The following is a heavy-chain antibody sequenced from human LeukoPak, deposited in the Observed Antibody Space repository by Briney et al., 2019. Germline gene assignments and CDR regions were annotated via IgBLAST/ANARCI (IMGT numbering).Heavy chain of an antibody. CDR1: GYTFTGYH. Sequence: ASVKVSCTASGYTFTGYHIHWVRQAPGQGLEWMGRINPYSGDTNFAQKSQGRVTMTRDTSITTAYMDLSSLTPDDTAVYFCARDQGSLTRSWYTGYWGQGTQVTVSS. V-gene: IGHV1-2*06. D-gene: IGHD6-13*01. CDR3: ARDQGSLTRSWYTGY. CDR2: INPYSGDT. J-gene: IGHJ4*02.